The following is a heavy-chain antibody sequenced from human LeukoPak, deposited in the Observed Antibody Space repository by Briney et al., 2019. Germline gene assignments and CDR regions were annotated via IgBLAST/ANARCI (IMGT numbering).Heavy chain of an antibody. CDR1: DYTFTSYG. D-gene: IGHD1-26*01. V-gene: IGHV1-2*02. CDR2: INPKTGVT. J-gene: IGHJ4*02. Sequence: ASVKVSCKASDYTFTSYGISWVRQAPGQGLEWMGWINPKTGVTKYAQNFQGRVTMTRDTSISTAYMEVSRLRSDDTAVFYCARDLAMYSPDLDYWGQGTLVTVSS. CDR3: ARDLAMYSPDLDY.